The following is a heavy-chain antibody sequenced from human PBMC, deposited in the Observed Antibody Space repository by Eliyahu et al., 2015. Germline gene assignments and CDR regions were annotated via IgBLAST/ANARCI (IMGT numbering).Heavy chain of an antibody. CDR1: GGSFSGYY. Sequence: QVQLQQWGARLLKPAETLSLTCAVSGGSFSGYYWSWIRQSPGKGLEWIGEAEYGGTTNYRPSLKSRVTISVDIIKKQVSLRLSSVTAADTAVYYCARKGIVPANYFFDYWGQGILVTVSS. J-gene: IGHJ4*02. V-gene: IGHV4-34*02. D-gene: IGHD2-2*01. CDR2: AEYGGTT. CDR3: ARKGIVPANYFFDY.